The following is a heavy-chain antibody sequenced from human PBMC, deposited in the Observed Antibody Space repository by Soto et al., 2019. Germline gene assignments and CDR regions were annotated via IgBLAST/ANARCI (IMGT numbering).Heavy chain of an antibody. J-gene: IGHJ6*02. CDR2: ISYDGSNK. CDR3: AKDSRHYCYESSGPSYGMDV. CDR1: GFTFSSYG. D-gene: IGHD3-22*01. V-gene: IGHV3-30*18. Sequence: PGGSLRLSCAASGFTFSSYGMHWVRQAPGKGLEWVAVISYDGSNKYYADSVKGRFTISRDNSKNTLYLQMNSLRAEDTVVYYCAKDSRHYCYESSGPSYGMDVCGQGPTVTVYS.